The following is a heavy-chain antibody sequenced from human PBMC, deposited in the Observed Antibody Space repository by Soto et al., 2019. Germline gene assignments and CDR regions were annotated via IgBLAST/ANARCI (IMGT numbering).Heavy chain of an antibody. J-gene: IGHJ2*01. D-gene: IGHD1-1*01. V-gene: IGHV3-21*01. CDR3: KKRRQNTLPSLSIF. CDR1: GFSFSSFT. CDR2: IDTSSRYM. Sequence: PGGSLRLSCAASGFSFSSFTINWVRQAPGKGLEWVSSIDTSSRYMFYADSVTGRFTISRDNAKKSVYLQMNSLRAEDTAIYCWKKRRQNTLPSLSIFWGRGA.